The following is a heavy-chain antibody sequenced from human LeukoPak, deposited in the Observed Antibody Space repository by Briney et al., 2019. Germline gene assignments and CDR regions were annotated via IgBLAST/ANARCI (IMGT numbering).Heavy chain of an antibody. D-gene: IGHD1/OR15-1a*01. V-gene: IGHV4-30-2*01. J-gene: IGHJ4*02. CDR3: ARITGTWELDY. CDR2: IYHSGST. Sequence: SETLSLTCTVSGGSISSGGYYWSWIRQPPGKGLEWIGYIYHSGSTYYNPSLKSRVTISVDRSKNQFSLKLSSVTAADTAVYYCARITGTWELDYWGQGTLVTVSS. CDR1: GGSISSGGYY.